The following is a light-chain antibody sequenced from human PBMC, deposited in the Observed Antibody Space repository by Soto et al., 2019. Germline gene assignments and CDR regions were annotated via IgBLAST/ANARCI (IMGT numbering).Light chain of an antibody. V-gene: IGLV1-51*01. Sequence: QSVLTQPPSVSAAPGQKVTISCSGSSSNIGNNYVSWYQQLPGTAPKLLIYDNNKRPSEIPDRFSGSKSGTSATLGITGLQTGDEADYYCGTWDSSLSDPYVFGTGTKVTVL. J-gene: IGLJ1*01. CDR2: DNN. CDR3: GTWDSSLSDPYV. CDR1: SSNIGNNY.